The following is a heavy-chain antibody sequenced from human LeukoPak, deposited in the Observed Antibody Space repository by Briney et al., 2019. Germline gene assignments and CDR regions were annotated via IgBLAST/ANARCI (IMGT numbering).Heavy chain of an antibody. Sequence: GSLRLSCAVSGITLSNYGMSWVRQAPGKGLEWVAGISDSGGRTNYADSVKGRFTISKDNPKNTLYLQMNSLRAEDTAVYFCAKRGVVIRVILVGFHKEAYYFDSWGQGALVTVSS. CDR3: AKRGVVIRVILVGFHKEAYYFDS. V-gene: IGHV3-23*01. D-gene: IGHD3-22*01. CDR1: GITLSNYG. CDR2: ISDSGGRT. J-gene: IGHJ4*02.